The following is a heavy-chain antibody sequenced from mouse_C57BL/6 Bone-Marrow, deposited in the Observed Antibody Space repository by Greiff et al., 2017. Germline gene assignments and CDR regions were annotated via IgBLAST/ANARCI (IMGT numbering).Heavy chain of an antibody. V-gene: IGHV1-80*01. J-gene: IGHJ2*01. CDR1: GYAFSSYW. CDR2: IYPGDGDT. Sequence: VHLVESGAELVKPGASVKISCKASGYAFSSYWMNWVKQRPGKGLEWIGQIYPGDGDTNYNGKFKGKATLTADQSSSTAYMQLSSLTSEDSAVYFCASLVAYYFDYWGQGTTLTVSS. D-gene: IGHD1-1*01. CDR3: ASLVAYYFDY.